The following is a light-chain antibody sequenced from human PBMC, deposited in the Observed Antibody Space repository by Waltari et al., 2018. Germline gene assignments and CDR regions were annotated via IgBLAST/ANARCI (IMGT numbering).Light chain of an antibody. CDR3: CSNVGSSVF. J-gene: IGLJ2*01. CDR2: EGN. Sequence: QSALTQPASVSGSPGQSITISCTGFNSNLGSSTLVSCYQQHPGQAPKLLIYEGNRRPSGVSNRFSGSKSDNTASLTLSGLQAEDEADYYCCSNVGSSVFFGGGTKLTVL. CDR1: NSNLGSSTL. V-gene: IGLV2-23*03.